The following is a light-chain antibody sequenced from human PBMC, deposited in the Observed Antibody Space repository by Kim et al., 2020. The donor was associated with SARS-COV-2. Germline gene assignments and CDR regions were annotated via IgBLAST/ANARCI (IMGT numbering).Light chain of an antibody. CDR3: QQYNSYPYT. V-gene: IGKV1-5*03. Sequence: ASVGDRVTITGRARQSISSCVAWYQQKPGKAPKLLIYKASSLESGVPSRFSGSGSGTEFTLTISSLQPDDFATYYCQQYNSYPYTFGQGTKLEI. CDR1: QSISSC. J-gene: IGKJ2*01. CDR2: KAS.